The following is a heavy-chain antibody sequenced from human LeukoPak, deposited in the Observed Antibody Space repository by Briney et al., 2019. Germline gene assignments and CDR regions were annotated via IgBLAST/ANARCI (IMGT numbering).Heavy chain of an antibody. D-gene: IGHD2-15*01. CDR2: ISPFFATT. V-gene: IGHV1-69*13. J-gene: IGHJ6*03. Sequence: ASVKVSCKASGGSFSSYAINWVRQAPGQGLEWMGGISPFFATTNYAQRFQGRVAITADESTSIAYMELSSLRSEDTAVYYCARGTHGRSHMDVWGKGTTVTVSS. CDR3: ARGTHGRSHMDV. CDR1: GGSFSSYA.